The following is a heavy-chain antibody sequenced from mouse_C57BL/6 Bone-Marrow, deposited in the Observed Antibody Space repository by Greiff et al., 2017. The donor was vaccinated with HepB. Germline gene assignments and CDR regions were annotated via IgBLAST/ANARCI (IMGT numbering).Heavy chain of an antibody. V-gene: IGHV1-26*01. D-gene: IGHD2-12*01. Sequence: EVQLQQSGPELVKPGASVKISCKASGYTFTDYYMNWVKQSHGKSLEWIGDINPNNGGTSYNQKFKGKATLTVDKSSSTAYMELRSLTSEDSAVYYCARELQGAMDYWGQGTSVTVSS. CDR3: ARELQGAMDY. J-gene: IGHJ4*01. CDR1: GYTFTDYY. CDR2: INPNNGGT.